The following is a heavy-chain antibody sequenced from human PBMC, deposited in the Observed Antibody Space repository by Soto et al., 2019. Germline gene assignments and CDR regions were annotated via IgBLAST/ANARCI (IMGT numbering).Heavy chain of an antibody. Sequence: QVQVVESGGGVVQPGRSLRLSCAASGFSFRNYGMHWVRQAPGKGLEWVAGISDDGRNKYYADSVKGRFTISRDNSKNTLYLQVSSLSDEDTAVYYCAAGYCYGDYWGQGTLVTVSS. J-gene: IGHJ4*02. V-gene: IGHV3-30*03. CDR3: AAGYCYGDY. D-gene: IGHD3-9*01. CDR2: ISDDGRNK. CDR1: GFSFRNYG.